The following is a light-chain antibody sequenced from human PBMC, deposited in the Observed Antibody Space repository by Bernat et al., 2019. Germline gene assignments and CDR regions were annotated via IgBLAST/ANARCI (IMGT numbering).Light chain of an antibody. J-gene: IGKJ1*01. V-gene: IGKV1-16*02. CDR1: HDISNF. Sequence: DIQMTKSPSSLSASIGDRVTITCRASHDISNFLAWFQQKPGRAPKSLIYTASILQSEFPSKFSGSGYGTDYTLTISGLQPEDFATYYCQQYYTYPPTFGQGTTVEIK. CDR2: TAS. CDR3: QQYYTYPPT.